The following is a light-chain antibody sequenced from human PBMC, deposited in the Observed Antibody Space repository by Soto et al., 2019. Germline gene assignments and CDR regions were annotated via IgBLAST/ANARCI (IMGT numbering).Light chain of an antibody. Sequence: ELVLTQSPASLSLSPGERATLSCRASHIIDTYLAWYQHKPGQAPRLLIYDASNRATGIPARFRGSGSGTDFTLTISSLEPEDFAVYYCQQRSRWPLTFGQGTKLEMK. CDR1: HIIDTY. J-gene: IGKJ2*01. V-gene: IGKV3-11*01. CDR3: QQRSRWPLT. CDR2: DAS.